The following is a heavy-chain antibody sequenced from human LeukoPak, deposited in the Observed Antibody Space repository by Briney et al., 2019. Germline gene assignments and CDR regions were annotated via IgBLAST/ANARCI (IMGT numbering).Heavy chain of an antibody. D-gene: IGHD3-10*01. CDR2: IFYNGTT. CDR3: ARDGAYGSGSYYPFDY. CDR1: GVSISSYY. J-gene: IGHJ4*02. V-gene: IGHV4-59*01. Sequence: SETLSLTGAVSGVSISSYYWSWIRQPPGKGLEGLGCIFYNGTTNYNPSLRTRAPMSLDTSKKQFSLKLTSVTAADTAVYYCARDGAYGSGSYYPFDYWGQGTLVTVSS.